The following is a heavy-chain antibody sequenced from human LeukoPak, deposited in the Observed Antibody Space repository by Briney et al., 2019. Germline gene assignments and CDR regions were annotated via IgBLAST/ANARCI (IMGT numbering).Heavy chain of an antibody. J-gene: IGHJ4*02. V-gene: IGHV3-21*01. CDR2: ISSSSSYI. CDR1: GFTFSSYS. CDR3: ARDSSGSYSSFDY. D-gene: IGHD1-26*01. Sequence: GGSLRLSCAASGFTFSSYSMIWVRQSPGKRLEWVSSISSSSSYIYYADSVKGRFTISRDNAKNSLYLQMNSLRAEDTAVYYCARDSSGSYSSFDYWGQGTLVTVSS.